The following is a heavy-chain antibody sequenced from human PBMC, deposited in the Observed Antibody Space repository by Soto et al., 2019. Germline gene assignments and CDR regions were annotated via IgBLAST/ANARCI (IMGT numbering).Heavy chain of an antibody. CDR3: ARVHLYYYDSFGRPLYVLDI. CDR2: ISYDGSNK. Sequence: GGSLRLSCAASGFTFSSYAMHWVRQAPGKGLEWVAVISYDGSNKYYADSVKGRFTISRDNAKNSLYLQMNSLGAEDKAVYFCARVHLYYYDSFGRPLYVLDIGGKGTMVTVSS. J-gene: IGHJ3*02. D-gene: IGHD3-22*01. V-gene: IGHV3-30-3*01. CDR1: GFTFSSYA.